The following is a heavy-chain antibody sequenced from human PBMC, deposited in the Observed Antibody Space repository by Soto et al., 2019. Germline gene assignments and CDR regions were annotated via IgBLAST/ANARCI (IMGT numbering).Heavy chain of an antibody. CDR2: INPNSGGT. D-gene: IGHD6-13*01. CDR1: GYTFTGYY. CDR3: ARDSSNYKRYYYYGMDV. J-gene: IGHJ6*02. Sequence: ASVKVSCKASGYTFTGYYMHWVRQAPGQGLEWMGWINPNSGGTNYAQKFQGRVTMTRDTSISTAYMELSRLRSDDTAVCYCARDSSNYKRYYYYGMDVWGQGTTVTVSS. V-gene: IGHV1-2*02.